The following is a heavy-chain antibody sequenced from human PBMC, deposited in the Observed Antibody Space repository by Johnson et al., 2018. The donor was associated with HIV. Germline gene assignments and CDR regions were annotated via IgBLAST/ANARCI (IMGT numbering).Heavy chain of an antibody. Sequence: QMQLVESGGGLVKPGGSLRLSCAASGITFSDYYMSWIRQAPGKGLEWVSYISSSGNTIYYADPVKGRVTISRDNAKKSLYLQMNSLRAEETAVYYCARDKGRGAFDIWGQGTMVTVSS. D-gene: IGHD3-10*01. CDR2: ISSSGNTI. CDR1: GITFSDYY. V-gene: IGHV3-11*04. J-gene: IGHJ3*02. CDR3: ARDKGRGAFDI.